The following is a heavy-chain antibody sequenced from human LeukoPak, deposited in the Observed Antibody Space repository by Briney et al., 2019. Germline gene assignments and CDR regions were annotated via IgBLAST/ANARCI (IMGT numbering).Heavy chain of an antibody. D-gene: IGHD3-10*01. CDR3: ANGYYYGSGSYYKEAFDI. J-gene: IGHJ3*02. V-gene: IGHV3-30*18. CDR2: ISYDGSNK. CDR1: GFTFSNYG. Sequence: GGSLRLSCAASGFTFSNYGMHWVRQAPGKGLEWVVVISYDGSNKYYADSVKGRFTISRDNSKNTLYLQMNSLRAEDAAVYYCANGYYYGSGSYYKEAFDIWGQGTMVTVSS.